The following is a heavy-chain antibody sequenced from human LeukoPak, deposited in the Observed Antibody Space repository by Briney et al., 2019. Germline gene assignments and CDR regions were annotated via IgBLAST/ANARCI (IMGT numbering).Heavy chain of an antibody. V-gene: IGHV4-34*01. CDR3: AREEWFGELKGFDY. Sequence: PSETLSLTCAVYGGSFSGYYWSWIRQPPGKGLEWIGEINHSGSTNYNPSLKSRATISVDTSKNQFSLKLSSVTAADTAVYYCAREEWFGELKGFDYWGQGTLVTVSS. D-gene: IGHD3-10*01. CDR1: GGSFSGYY. J-gene: IGHJ4*02. CDR2: INHSGST.